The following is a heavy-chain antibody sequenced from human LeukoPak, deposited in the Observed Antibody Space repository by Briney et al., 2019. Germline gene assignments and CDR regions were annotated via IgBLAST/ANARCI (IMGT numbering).Heavy chain of an antibody. V-gene: IGHV1-2*02. Sequence: ASVKVSCKASGYTFTGYYIHWVRQAPGQGLEWMGWINPNSGGTNYAQKFQGRVTMTRDTSISTAYMGLSRLRSDDTAVYYCARSSYYYDSTGHFDYWGQGTLVTVSS. D-gene: IGHD3-22*01. J-gene: IGHJ4*02. CDR3: ARSSYYYDSTGHFDY. CDR2: INPNSGGT. CDR1: GYTFTGYY.